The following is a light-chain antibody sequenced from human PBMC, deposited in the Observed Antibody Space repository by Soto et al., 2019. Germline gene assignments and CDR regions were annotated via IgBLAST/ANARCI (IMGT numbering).Light chain of an antibody. J-gene: IGKJ2*01. Sequence: DLQMTQSPSSLSASVGDRVTITCRASQSIRTSLNWYQRKPGQAPKLLIYAASTLQSGVPSRFSGSGSETDFTLTINSLQPEDFAIFFCQQSYTVPFTFGQGTKLEI. CDR3: QQSYTVPFT. V-gene: IGKV1-39*01. CDR2: AAS. CDR1: QSIRTS.